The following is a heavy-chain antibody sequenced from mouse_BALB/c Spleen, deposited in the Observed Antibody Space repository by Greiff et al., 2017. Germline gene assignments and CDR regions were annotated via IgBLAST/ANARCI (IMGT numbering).Heavy chain of an antibody. CDR3: AREGGNYDFDY. CDR2: ISSGGST. D-gene: IGHD2-1*01. Sequence: DVHLVESGGGLVKPGGSLKLSCAASGFTFSSYAMSWVRQTPEKRLEWVASISSGGSTYYPDSVKGRFTISRDNARNILYLQMSSLRSEDTAMYYCAREGGNYDFDYWGQGTTLTVSS. V-gene: IGHV5-6-5*01. J-gene: IGHJ2*01. CDR1: GFTFSSYA.